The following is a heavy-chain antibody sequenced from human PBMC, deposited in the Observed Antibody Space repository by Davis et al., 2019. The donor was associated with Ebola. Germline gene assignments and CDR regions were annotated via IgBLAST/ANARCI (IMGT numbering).Heavy chain of an antibody. CDR3: ARLVLRYFDFDY. CDR1: GGSISSYY. J-gene: IGHJ4*02. D-gene: IGHD3-9*01. CDR2: IYYSGST. V-gene: IGHV4-59*08. Sequence: SETLSLTCTVSGGSISSYYWSWIRQPPGKGLEWIGYIYYSGSTNYNPSLKSRVTISVDTSKNQFSLKLSSVTAADTAVYYCARLVLRYFDFDYWGQGTLVTVSS.